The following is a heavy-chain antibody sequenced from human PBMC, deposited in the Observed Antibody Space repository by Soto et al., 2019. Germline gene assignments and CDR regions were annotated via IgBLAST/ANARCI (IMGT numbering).Heavy chain of an antibody. CDR1: GFTFSSYD. CDR3: ARAGSGWYYYGMDV. CDR2: IGTAGDT. V-gene: IGHV3-13*01. J-gene: IGHJ6*02. Sequence: GGSLRLCCAASGFTFSSYDMHWVRQATGKGLEWVSAIGTAGDTYYPGSVKGRFTISRENAKNSLYLQMNSLRAGDTAVYYCARAGSGWYYYGMDVWGQGTTVTVSS. D-gene: IGHD6-19*01.